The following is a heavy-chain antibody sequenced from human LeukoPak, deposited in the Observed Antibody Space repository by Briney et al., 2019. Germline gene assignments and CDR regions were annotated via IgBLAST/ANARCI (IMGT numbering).Heavy chain of an antibody. D-gene: IGHD1-1*01. CDR2: ISSSSSNI. V-gene: IGHV3-21*01. CDR3: ARDHGYNSGYFDY. J-gene: IGHJ4*02. CDR1: GLTFSSYS. Sequence: GGTLTLSCAAYGLTFSSYSMNWVRQAPGTGLEWVSSISSSSSNIYYAASEKGLFTISRTNAENSLYLQMNSLRADDTAVYYCARDHGYNSGYFDYWGQGTLVTVSS.